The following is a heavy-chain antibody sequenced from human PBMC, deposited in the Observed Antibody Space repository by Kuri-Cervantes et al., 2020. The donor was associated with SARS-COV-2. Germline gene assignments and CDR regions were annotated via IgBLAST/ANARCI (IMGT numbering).Heavy chain of an antibody. CDR2: IDHSEST. Sequence: GSLRLSSTVAGGSISSGDYYWSWIRQPPGKGLEGIGEIDHSESTNYNSSLKSRVTISVNTSKNQFSLKLSSVTAADTAVYYCARGCGEWLRYWYFDLWGRGTLVTVSS. J-gene: IGHJ2*01. CDR3: ARGCGEWLRYWYFDL. CDR1: GGSISSGDYY. V-gene: IGHV4-39*07. D-gene: IGHD3-10*01.